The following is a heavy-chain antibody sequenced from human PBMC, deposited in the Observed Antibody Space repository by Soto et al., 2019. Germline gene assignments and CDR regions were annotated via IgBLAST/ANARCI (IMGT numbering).Heavy chain of an antibody. Sequence: PGGSLRLSCRTSGFTFSGNGMHWVRQAPGKGLEWVAIIWYDGSNTYYADSVKGRFTVSRDNSKDTLYLQMNRLGAEDTAVYFCARETLRHLDFWGQGTMVAVYS. J-gene: IGHJ4*02. D-gene: IGHD3-16*01. V-gene: IGHV3-33*01. CDR2: IWYDGSNT. CDR3: ARETLRHLDF. CDR1: GFTFSGNG.